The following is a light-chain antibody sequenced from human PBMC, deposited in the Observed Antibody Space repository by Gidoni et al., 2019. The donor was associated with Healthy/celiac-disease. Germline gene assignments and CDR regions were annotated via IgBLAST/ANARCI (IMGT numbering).Light chain of an antibody. CDR2: KAS. Sequence: IQMTQSPSTLSASVGDRVIITCRASQSISSWLAWYQQKPGKAPKLLIYKASSLESGVPSRFSGSGSGTEFALTISSLQPDDFATYYCQQQGTFGQGTKVEIK. J-gene: IGKJ1*01. CDR3: QQQGT. V-gene: IGKV1-5*03. CDR1: QSISSW.